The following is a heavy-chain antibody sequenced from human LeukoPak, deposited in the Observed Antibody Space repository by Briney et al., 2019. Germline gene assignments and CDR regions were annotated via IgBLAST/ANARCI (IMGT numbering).Heavy chain of an antibody. D-gene: IGHD3-22*01. J-gene: IGHJ4*02. CDR3: ATLGEYYDRSGYYYN. V-gene: IGHV4-34*01. CDR1: GGSFSGYY. CDR2: INHSGST. Sequence: SSETLSLTCAVYGGSFSGYYWGWIRQPPGKGLEWIGEINHSGSTYYNPSLKSRVTISVDSSKNQFSLKLTSVTAADTAVYYCATLGEYYDRSGYYYNWGQGTLVTVSS.